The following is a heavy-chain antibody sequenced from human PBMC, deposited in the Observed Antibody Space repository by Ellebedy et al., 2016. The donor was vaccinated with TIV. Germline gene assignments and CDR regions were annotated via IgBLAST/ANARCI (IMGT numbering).Heavy chain of an antibody. J-gene: IGHJ3*02. CDR3: ARDMAIYYMVAIDI. CDR2: IIPFLGIP. V-gene: IGHV1-69*04. CDR1: VYTFTRYY. Sequence: AASVKVSCKASVYTFTRYYMHWVRQATGQGLEWRGRIIPFLGIPNYAQKFQGRVTINADKSTSTAYMELNSLRSEDTAVYYCARDMAIYYMVAIDIWGQGTMVTVSS. D-gene: IGHD3-10*01.